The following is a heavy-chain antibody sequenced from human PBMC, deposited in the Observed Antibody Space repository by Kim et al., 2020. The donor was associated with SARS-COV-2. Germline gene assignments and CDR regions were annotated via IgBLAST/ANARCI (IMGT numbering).Heavy chain of an antibody. V-gene: IGHV3-11*01. Sequence: GGSLRLSCAASGFTFSDYYMSWIRQAPGKGLEWVSYISGSGSNIYYADSVKGRFTISRDNAKNSLYLQMNSLRAEDTAVYYCARVTRITTFGVVIVGAFDIWGQGTMVTVSS. J-gene: IGHJ3*02. CDR1: GFTFSDYY. CDR3: ARVTRITTFGVVIVGAFDI. CDR2: ISGSGSNI. D-gene: IGHD3-3*01.